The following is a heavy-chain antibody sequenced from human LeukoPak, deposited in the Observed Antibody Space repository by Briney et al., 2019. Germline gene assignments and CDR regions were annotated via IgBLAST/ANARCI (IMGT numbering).Heavy chain of an antibody. CDR2: ISGSGGGT. Sequence: GGSLRLSCAASGFTSSSYAMSWVRQAPGKGLEWVSAISGSGGGTYYADSVKGRFTTSRDNSKNTLYLQMNSLRAEDTAVYYCAKVNYGDYVGYWGQGTLVTVSS. CDR1: GFTSSSYA. CDR3: AKVNYGDYVGY. J-gene: IGHJ4*02. V-gene: IGHV3-23*01. D-gene: IGHD4-17*01.